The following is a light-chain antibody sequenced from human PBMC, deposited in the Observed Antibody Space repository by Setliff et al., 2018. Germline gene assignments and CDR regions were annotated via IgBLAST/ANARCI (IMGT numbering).Light chain of an antibody. CDR1: QDISDF. J-gene: IGKJ4*01. Sequence: DIQMTQSPSSLSASVGDRVTITCQASQDISDFLNWYQQRPGRPPKLLIYDASNLGAGVPSRFSGSGSGTEFTLIISRLQPEDFATYYCHQFDTLPLTFGGGTKVDIK. V-gene: IGKV1-33*01. CDR3: HQFDTLPLT. CDR2: DAS.